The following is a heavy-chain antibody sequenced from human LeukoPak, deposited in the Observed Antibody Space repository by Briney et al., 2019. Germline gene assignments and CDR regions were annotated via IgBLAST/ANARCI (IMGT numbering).Heavy chain of an antibody. Sequence: SETLSLTCTVSGGSISSSSYSWGWIRQPPGKGLEWIGSVYYSGSTYYNPSLKSRVTISVDTSKNQFSLKLSSVTAADTAVYYCARVSGGLINYWGQGTLVTVSS. CDR3: ARVSGGLINY. D-gene: IGHD3-16*01. V-gene: IGHV4-39*07. J-gene: IGHJ4*02. CDR2: VYYSGST. CDR1: GGSISSSSYS.